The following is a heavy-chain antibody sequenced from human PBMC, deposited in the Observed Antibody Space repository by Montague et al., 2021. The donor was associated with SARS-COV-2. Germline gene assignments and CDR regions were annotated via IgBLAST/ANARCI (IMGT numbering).Heavy chain of an antibody. V-gene: IGHV2-5*02. J-gene: IGHJ4*02. D-gene: IGHD1-1*01. CDR2: IYWDGDK. Sequence: PALVKPTQTLTLTCTFSGFSLSTSGVGVGWIRQPPGKALEWLALIYWDGDKRYSPSLKSRLTITKDTSKNQVVLTMTNMDPVDTATYYCARMTGTTAFDYWGQGTLVTVSS. CDR1: GFSLSTSGVG. CDR3: ARMTGTTAFDY.